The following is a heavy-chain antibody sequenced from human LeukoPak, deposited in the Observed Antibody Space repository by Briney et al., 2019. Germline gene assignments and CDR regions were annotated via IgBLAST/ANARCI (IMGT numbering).Heavy chain of an antibody. Sequence: GGSLRLSCAASGFTFSSYSMNWVRQAPGKGLEWVSSISSSSSYIYYADSVKGRFTISRDNAKNSLYLQMNSLRAEDTALYYCAKAAELGHYYYGMDVWGQGTTVTVSS. CDR2: ISSSSSYI. CDR3: AKAAELGHYYYGMDV. D-gene: IGHD6-6*01. J-gene: IGHJ6*02. CDR1: GFTFSSYS. V-gene: IGHV3-21*04.